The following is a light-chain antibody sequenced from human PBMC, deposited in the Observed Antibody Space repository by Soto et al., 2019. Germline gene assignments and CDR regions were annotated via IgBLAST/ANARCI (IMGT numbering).Light chain of an antibody. J-gene: IGKJ4*01. V-gene: IGKV3-11*01. CDR3: LQSYTPPLT. Sequence: EIVLTQSPATLSLSPGERATLSCRASQSVSSYLAWYQQKPGQAPRLLIYDASNRATGIPARFSGSGSGTDFTLTISSLEPEDFATYYCLQSYTPPLTFGGGIKVEIK. CDR1: QSVSSY. CDR2: DAS.